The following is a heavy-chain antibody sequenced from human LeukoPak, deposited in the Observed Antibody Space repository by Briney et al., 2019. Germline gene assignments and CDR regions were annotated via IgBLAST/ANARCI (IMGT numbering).Heavy chain of an antibody. CDR1: GGAISSYY. D-gene: IGHD2-2*01. J-gene: IGHJ5*02. V-gene: IGHV4-4*07. CDR3: ARDRGIVVVPAEPHWFVP. CDR2: IYTSGST. Sequence: SETLSLTCTVAGGAISSYYWSWIRQPAGKGLEWIGRIYTSGSTNYNPSLKSRVTMSVDASKNQFSLKLSSVTAADTAVYYCARDRGIVVVPAEPHWFVPWGQGTLVTVSS.